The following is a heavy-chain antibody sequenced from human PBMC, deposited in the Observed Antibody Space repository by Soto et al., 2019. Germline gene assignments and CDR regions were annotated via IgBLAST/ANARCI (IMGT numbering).Heavy chain of an antibody. CDR2: ISYDGSNK. Sequence: QVQLVESGGGVVQPGRSLRLSCAASGFTFSSYGMHWVRQAPGKGLEWVAVISYDGSNKYYADSVKGRFTISRDNSKNTLYLQMNSLRAEDTAVYYCAFTSVVVTPNWYFDLWGRGTLVTVSS. J-gene: IGHJ2*01. V-gene: IGHV3-30*03. CDR3: AFTSVVVTPNWYFDL. CDR1: GFTFSSYG. D-gene: IGHD2-21*02.